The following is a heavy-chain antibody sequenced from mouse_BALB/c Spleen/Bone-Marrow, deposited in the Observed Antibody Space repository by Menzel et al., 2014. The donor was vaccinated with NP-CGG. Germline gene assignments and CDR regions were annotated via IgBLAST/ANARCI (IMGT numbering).Heavy chain of an antibody. J-gene: IGHJ3*01. V-gene: IGHV1-67*01. CDR1: GYTFTDYA. CDR3: AREGYASTAWFAY. CDR2: INTYSGNT. D-gene: IGHD1-1*01. Sequence: VKLVESGPELVRPGVSVKISCKGSGYTFTDYAMHWVKRSHAKSLEWIGVINTYSGNTNYNQNFKGKATMTVDKSSSTAFMELARLTYEDSAIYYCAREGYASTAWFAYWGQGTLVTVSA.